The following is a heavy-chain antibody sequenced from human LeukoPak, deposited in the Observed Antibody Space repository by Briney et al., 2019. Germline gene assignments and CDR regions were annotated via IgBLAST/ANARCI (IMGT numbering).Heavy chain of an antibody. V-gene: IGHV3-15*07. CDR3: STLTSRGLSDS. CDR2: IKSKADGETI. Sequence: AGGSLRLSCAASGFTFTNAWMNWVRQAPGKGLEWVGRIKSKADGETIDYAAPVKGRFTFSRDDSKNMLYPQMNSLKSEDTAVYYCSTLTSRGLSDSWSQGTLVTVSS. CDR1: GFTFTNAW. D-gene: IGHD1-20*01. J-gene: IGHJ4*02.